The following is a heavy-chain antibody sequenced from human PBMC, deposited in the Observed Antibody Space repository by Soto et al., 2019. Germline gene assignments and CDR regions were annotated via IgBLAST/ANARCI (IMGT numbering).Heavy chain of an antibody. Sequence: PTLVNPTETLTLTCSFSGFSLSTSGVGVGWIRQPPGKALEWLGFIYWNDDKRYSPSLKSRLTITKDTSKNQVVLTMTNMDPVDTATYYCAKSGSSGWYGWFDPWGQGTLVTVSS. CDR3: AKSGSSGWYGWFDP. CDR2: IYWNDDK. V-gene: IGHV2-5*01. CDR1: GFSLSTSGVG. J-gene: IGHJ5*02. D-gene: IGHD6-19*01.